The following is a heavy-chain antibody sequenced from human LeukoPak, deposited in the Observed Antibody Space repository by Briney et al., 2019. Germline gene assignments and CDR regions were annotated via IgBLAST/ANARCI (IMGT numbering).Heavy chain of an antibody. CDR1: GGSISSSTYY. D-gene: IGHD2-21*01. CDR3: ARRRAYCGGDCYSVFDY. CDR2: IYSSGGT. J-gene: IGHJ4*02. V-gene: IGHV4-39*01. Sequence: QVQLQESGPGLVKPSETLSLTCTVSGGSISSSTYYWDWIRQPPGKGLEWIGSIYSSGGTYYNPSLKSRVTISVDTSKNHFSLKLSSVTAADTAVYYCARRRAYCGGDCYSVFDYWGQGTLVTVSS.